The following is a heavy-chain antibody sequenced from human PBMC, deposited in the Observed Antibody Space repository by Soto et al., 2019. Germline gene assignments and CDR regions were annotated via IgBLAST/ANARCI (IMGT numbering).Heavy chain of an antibody. Sequence: SGPTLVNPTQTLTLTCSFSGFSLSSTGVGVGWIRQPPGKALEWVALIYWNDDKRYSPSLKSRLTITKDTSKNQVILTVTNTDPVDTATYYCARIAPGATTLFAFDIWGQGTMVTVSS. CDR2: IYWNDDK. V-gene: IGHV2-5*01. D-gene: IGHD1-26*01. J-gene: IGHJ3*02. CDR1: GFSLSSTGVG. CDR3: ARIAPGATTLFAFDI.